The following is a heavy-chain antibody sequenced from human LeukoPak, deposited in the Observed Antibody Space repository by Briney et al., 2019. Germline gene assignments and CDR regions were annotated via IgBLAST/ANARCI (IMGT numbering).Heavy chain of an antibody. D-gene: IGHD6-25*01. V-gene: IGHV1-2*02. CDR1: GGTFSSYA. Sequence: AASVKVSCKASGGTFSSYAISWVRQAPGQGLEWMGWINPNSGGTNYAQKFQGRVTMTRDTSISTAYMELSRLRSDDTAVYYCARAKGIAAEEYYFDYWGQGTLVTVSS. J-gene: IGHJ4*02. CDR2: INPNSGGT. CDR3: ARAKGIAAEEYYFDY.